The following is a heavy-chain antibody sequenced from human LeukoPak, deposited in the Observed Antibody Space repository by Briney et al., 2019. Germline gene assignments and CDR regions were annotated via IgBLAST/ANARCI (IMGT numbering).Heavy chain of an antibody. CDR3: AREGGPGDLPVEY. V-gene: IGHV3-48*01. D-gene: IGHD2-21*01. Sequence: GGSLRLSCAASGFTFSSYSMNWVRQAPGKGLEWVSYISSSSSTIYYADSVKGRFTISRDNAKNSLYLQMNSLRAEDTAVYYCAREGGPGDLPVEYWGQGTLVTVSS. J-gene: IGHJ4*02. CDR2: ISSSSSTI. CDR1: GFTFSSYS.